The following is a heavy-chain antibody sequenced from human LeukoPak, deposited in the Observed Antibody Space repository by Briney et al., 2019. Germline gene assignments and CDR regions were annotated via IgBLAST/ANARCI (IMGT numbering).Heavy chain of an antibody. J-gene: IGHJ4*02. CDR1: GYTFTGYY. CDR2: INPNSGGT. V-gene: IGHV1-2*02. CDR3: AREVPHHYDSSGYYPYFDY. D-gene: IGHD3-22*01. Sequence: ASVKVSCKASGYTFTGYYMHWVRQAPGQGLEWMGWINPNSGGTNYAQKFQGRVTMTRDTSISSAYMELSRLRSDDTAVYYCAREVPHHYDSSGYYPYFDYWGQGTLVTVSS.